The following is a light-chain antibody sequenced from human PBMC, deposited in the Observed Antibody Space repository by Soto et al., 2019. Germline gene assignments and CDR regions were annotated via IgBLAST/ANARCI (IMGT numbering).Light chain of an antibody. Sequence: EIVLTQSPATLSLSPGERATLSCRASQSVSSYLAWYQQKPGQAPRLLIYDASNRATGIPARFSGSGSGTDFTLTISSLEPEDFAVYYLQYRRTSLGQETRLAIK. CDR1: QSVSSY. CDR3: QYRRTS. V-gene: IGKV3-11*01. CDR2: DAS. J-gene: IGKJ5*01.